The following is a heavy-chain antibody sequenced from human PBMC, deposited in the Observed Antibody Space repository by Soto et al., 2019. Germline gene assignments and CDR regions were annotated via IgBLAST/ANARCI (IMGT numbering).Heavy chain of an antibody. CDR3: ANGGVSSSWYVSHFDY. Sequence: GGSLRLSCAASGFTFSSYAMSWVRQAPGKGLEWVSAISGSGGSTYYADSVKGRFTISRDNSKNTLYLQMNSLRAEDTAVYYCANGGVSSSWYVSHFDYWGQGTLVTVS. CDR2: ISGSGGST. D-gene: IGHD6-13*01. V-gene: IGHV3-23*01. J-gene: IGHJ4*02. CDR1: GFTFSSYA.